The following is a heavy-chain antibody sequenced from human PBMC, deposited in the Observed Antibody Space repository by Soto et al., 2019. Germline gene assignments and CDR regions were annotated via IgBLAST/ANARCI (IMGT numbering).Heavy chain of an antibody. CDR1: GGTFSNHG. V-gene: IGHV1-69*01. J-gene: IGHJ6*02. D-gene: IGHD5-18*01. CDR2: IIPVVSTP. Sequence: QVQLVQSGAEVKKAGSSVKVSCKASGGTFSNHGVSWVRQAPGQGPEWMGAIIPVVSTPNYPQKFQGRVTITADESTSTAYMELSRLSSEDTAVYYCARHVETGLPLYYFFYGMDVWGQGTTVTVSS. CDR3: ARHVETGLPLYYFFYGMDV.